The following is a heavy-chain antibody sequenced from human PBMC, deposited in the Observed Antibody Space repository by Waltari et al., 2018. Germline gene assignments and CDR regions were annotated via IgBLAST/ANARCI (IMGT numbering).Heavy chain of an antibody. V-gene: IGHV1-69*05. CDR3: ARGVADIVVVVAATRGAFDI. D-gene: IGHD2-15*01. J-gene: IGHJ3*02. Sequence: QVQLVQSGAEVKKPGSSVKVSCKASGGTFSSYAISWVRQGPGQGLEWMGGIIPIFGTANYAQKFQGRVTITTDESTSTAYMELSSLRSEDTAVYYCARGVADIVVVVAATRGAFDIWGQGTMVTVSS. CDR1: GGTFSSYA. CDR2: IIPIFGTA.